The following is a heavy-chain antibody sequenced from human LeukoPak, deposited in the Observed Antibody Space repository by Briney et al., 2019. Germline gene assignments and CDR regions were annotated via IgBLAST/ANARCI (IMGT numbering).Heavy chain of an antibody. CDR2: ISGSGGST. V-gene: IGHV3-23*01. J-gene: IGHJ4*02. D-gene: IGHD6-13*01. CDR3: AKRRGAAAGSIDY. Sequence: HSGGSLRLSCAASGFTFSSYAMSWVRQAPGKGLEWVSAISGSGGSTYYADSVKGRFTISRDNSKNTLYLQMNSLRAEDTAVYYCAKRRGAAAGSIDYWGRGTLVTVSS. CDR1: GFTFSSYA.